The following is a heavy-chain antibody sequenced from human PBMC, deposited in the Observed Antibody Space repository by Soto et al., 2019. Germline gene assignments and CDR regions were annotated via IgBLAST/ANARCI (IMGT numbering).Heavy chain of an antibody. V-gene: IGHV1-69*13. Sequence: EASVKVSCKASGGTFSSYAISWVRQAPGQGLEWMGGIIPIFGTANYAQKFQGRVTITADESTSTAYMELSSLRSEDTAVYYCARANWNYHTNGGMDVWGQGTTVTVSS. CDR3: ARANWNYHTNGGMDV. CDR1: GGTFSSYA. J-gene: IGHJ6*02. CDR2: IIPIFGTA. D-gene: IGHD1-7*01.